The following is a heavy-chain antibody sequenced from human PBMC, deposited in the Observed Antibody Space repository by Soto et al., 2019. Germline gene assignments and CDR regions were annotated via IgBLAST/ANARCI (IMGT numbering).Heavy chain of an antibody. D-gene: IGHD2-15*01. V-gene: IGHV4-31*11. J-gene: IGHJ4*02. CDR3: ARYSSGGTCYDRIDY. Sequence: SETLSLTCAVSGGSIDSAGSYWSWIRQIPGRGLEWIGHIYHGGTTDYNPSLKSRITMSVDTSKNQFSLELNSVTAADTAVYYRARYSSGGTCYDRIDYWGQGTLVTVSS. CDR1: GGSIDSAGSY. CDR2: IYHGGTT.